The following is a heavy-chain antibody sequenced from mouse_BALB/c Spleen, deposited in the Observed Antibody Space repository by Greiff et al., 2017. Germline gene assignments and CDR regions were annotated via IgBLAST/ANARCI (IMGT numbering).Heavy chain of an antibody. J-gene: IGHJ1*01. CDR3: ARDHYGSSYGYFDV. Sequence: EVKLQESGPSLVKPSQTLSLTCSVTGDSITSGYWNWIRKFPGNKLEYMGYISYSGSTYYNPSLKSRISITRDTSKNQYYLQLNSVTTEDTATYYCARDHYGSSYGYFDVWGAGTTVTVSS. V-gene: IGHV3-8*02. D-gene: IGHD1-1*01. CDR2: ISYSGST. CDR1: GDSITSGY.